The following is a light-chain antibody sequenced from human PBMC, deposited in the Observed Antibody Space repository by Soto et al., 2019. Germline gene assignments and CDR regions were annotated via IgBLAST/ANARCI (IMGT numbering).Light chain of an antibody. J-gene: IGKJ5*01. V-gene: IGKV1-17*03. Sequence: DIQMTQSPSTLSASVGDRVTITCRASQYISSLLACCQQTPGKAPKRLIYAANLQIGVPARFSGSGSGTEFTLTINGLQPEDFATYYCQHFKSFPITFGQGTRLEIK. CDR3: QHFKSFPIT. CDR1: QYISSL. CDR2: AA.